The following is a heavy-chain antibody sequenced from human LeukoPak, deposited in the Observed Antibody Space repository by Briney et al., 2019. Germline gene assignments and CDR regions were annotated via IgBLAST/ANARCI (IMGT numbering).Heavy chain of an antibody. CDR1: GYTFTSYG. CDR2: ISAYNGNT. V-gene: IGHV1-18*01. J-gene: IGHJ4*02. D-gene: IGHD3-9*01. CDR3: ARDHVHYDILTGYQYPGY. Sequence: ASVKVSCKASGYTFTSYGISWVRQAPGQGLEWMGCISAYNGNTNYAQKLQGRVTMTTDTSTSTAYMELRSLRSDDTAVYYCARDHVHYDILTGYQYPGYWGQGTLVTVSS.